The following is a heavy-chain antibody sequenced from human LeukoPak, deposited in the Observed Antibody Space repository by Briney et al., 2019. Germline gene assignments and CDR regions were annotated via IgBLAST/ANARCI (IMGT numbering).Heavy chain of an antibody. CDR1: GYTFTGYY. CDR3: ARSGASYYDILTGYYMENWFDP. V-gene: IGHV1-2*02. J-gene: IGHJ5*02. CDR2: INPNSGGT. D-gene: IGHD3-9*01. Sequence: ASVKVSCKASGYTFTGYYMHWVRQAPGQGLEWMGWINPNSGGTNYAQKFQGRVTMTRDTSISTAYMELSRLRSDDTAVYYCARSGASYYDILTGYYMENWFDPWGQETLVTVSS.